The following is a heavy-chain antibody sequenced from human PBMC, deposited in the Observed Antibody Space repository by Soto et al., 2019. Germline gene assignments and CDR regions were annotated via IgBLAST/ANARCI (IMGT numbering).Heavy chain of an antibody. Sequence: GSLRLSCTVLGFTLTNENMNWVRQAPGKGLEWVSSISSRSTFINYADSVKGRFTISRDNDKGLVYLQMNSLRAEDTAVYYCARDPPLSMIVVVGVDDFWGQGTLVTVSS. CDR1: GFTLTNEN. CDR3: ARDPPLSMIVVVGVDDF. D-gene: IGHD3-22*01. J-gene: IGHJ4*02. CDR2: ISSRSTFI. V-gene: IGHV3-21*06.